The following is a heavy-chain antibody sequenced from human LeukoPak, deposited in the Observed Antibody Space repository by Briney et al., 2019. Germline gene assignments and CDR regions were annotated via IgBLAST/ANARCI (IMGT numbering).Heavy chain of an antibody. V-gene: IGHV3-74*01. J-gene: IGHJ4*02. Sequence: PGGSLRLSCPASGFTFSSYWMHWVRQSPGKGLEWVGQLKGDGSRANYADSVRGRFTISRDNAKNTVYLQLNSLRAEDTAVYYCARDGYLAPVIAFLDYWGQGTPVTVSS. CDR1: GFTFSSYW. CDR2: LKGDGSRA. CDR3: ARDGYLAPVIAFLDY. D-gene: IGHD2-2*03.